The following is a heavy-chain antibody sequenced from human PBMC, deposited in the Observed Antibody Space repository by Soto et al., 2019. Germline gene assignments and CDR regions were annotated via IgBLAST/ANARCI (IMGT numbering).Heavy chain of an antibody. CDR3: AKDTTVTTIPPY. D-gene: IGHD1-1*01. V-gene: IGHV3-23*01. CDR2: ISSSGINI. J-gene: IGHJ4*02. Sequence: GGSLRLSCETSGFSFRSYAMTWVRQAPGQGLEWVASISSSGINIYYADSVRGRFTISRDNSKNTLFLQMNSLRVDDTAVYYCAKDTTVTTIPPYWGQGTQVTV. CDR1: GFSFRSYA.